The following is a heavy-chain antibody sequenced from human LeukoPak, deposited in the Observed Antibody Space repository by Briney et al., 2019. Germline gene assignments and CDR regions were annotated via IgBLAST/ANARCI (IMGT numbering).Heavy chain of an antibody. CDR1: GDSMSSSSYY. CDR3: ARHAVADSVTVFGVSPDV. CDR2: IYYSGTT. V-gene: IGHV4-39*01. J-gene: IGHJ6*04. Sequence: PSETLPLTCSVSGDSMSSSSYYWGWIRQPPGKGLEWIGSIYYSGTTHYNASLKSRVIISLDRSRTQFSLQVHSVTAADTAVYYCARHAVADSVTVFGVSPDVWGKGTTVTLFS. D-gene: IGHD3-3*01.